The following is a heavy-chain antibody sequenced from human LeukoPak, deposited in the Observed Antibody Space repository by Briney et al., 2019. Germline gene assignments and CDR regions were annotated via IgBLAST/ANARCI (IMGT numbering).Heavy chain of an antibody. V-gene: IGHV3-48*01. CDR1: GFTFKFYS. D-gene: IGHD7-27*01. Sequence: GGSLRLSCAASGFTFKFYSMNWVRQAPGKGLEWVSYISTNTITIYYADSVKGRFTISRDNAKNSLYLQMNSLRVEDTAVYYCVRVGTSFDIWGQGTMVTVSS. J-gene: IGHJ3*02. CDR2: ISTNTITI. CDR3: VRVGTSFDI.